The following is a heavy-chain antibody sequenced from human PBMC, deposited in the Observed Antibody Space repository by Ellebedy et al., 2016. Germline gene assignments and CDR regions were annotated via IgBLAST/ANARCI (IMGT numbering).Heavy chain of an antibody. CDR2: INGDGGDA. V-gene: IGHV3-74*01. J-gene: IGHJ5*02. CDR1: GFTFSNFW. CDR3: ARNLQA. Sequence: GGSLRLSCVASGFTFSNFWMSWVRLAPGRGLVWVSRINGDGGDANYGDSVKGRFTTSRDNAKNTLYLQMNGLRAEDTAVYYCARNLQAWGQGTLVTVSS.